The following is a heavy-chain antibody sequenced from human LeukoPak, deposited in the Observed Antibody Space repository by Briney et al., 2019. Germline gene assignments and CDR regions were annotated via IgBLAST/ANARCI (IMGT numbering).Heavy chain of an antibody. V-gene: IGHV3-21*01. D-gene: IGHD6-19*01. CDR2: ISSSSSYI. CDR1: GFTFSSYS. J-gene: IGHJ4*02. Sequence: GGSLRLSCAASGFTFSSYSMNWVRQAPGKGLEWVSSISSSSSYIYYADSVKGRFTISRDNAKNSLYLQMNSLRAEDTAVYYCARGSGIAVAGTNIDYWGQGTLVTVSS. CDR3: ARGSGIAVAGTNIDY.